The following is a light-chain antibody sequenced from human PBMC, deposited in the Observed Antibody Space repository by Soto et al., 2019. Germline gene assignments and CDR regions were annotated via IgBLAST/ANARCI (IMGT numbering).Light chain of an antibody. CDR1: SSDVGGYNF. CDR2: EVN. CDR3: SSYAGSNNFV. V-gene: IGLV2-8*01. Sequence: QSALTQPPSASGSLGQSVTISCTGTSSDVGGYNFVSWYQQHPGRAPKLLIFEVNKRPSGVPDRFSGSKSGRTASLTVSGLQAEDDADYYCSSYAGSNNFVFGTGTKLTVL. J-gene: IGLJ1*01.